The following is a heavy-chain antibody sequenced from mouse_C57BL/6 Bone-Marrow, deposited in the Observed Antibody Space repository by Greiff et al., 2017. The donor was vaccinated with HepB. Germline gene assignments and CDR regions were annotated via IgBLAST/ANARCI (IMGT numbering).Heavy chain of an antibody. CDR2: INPNNGGT. CDR3: ARRTTVVAPYFDY. J-gene: IGHJ2*01. V-gene: IGHV1-22*01. Sequence: VQLKESGPELVKPGASVKMSCKASGYTFTDYNMHWVKQSHGKSLEWIGYINPNNGGTSYNQKFKGKATLTVNKSSSTAYMELRSLTSEDSAVYYCARRTTVVAPYFDYWGQGTTLTVSS. CDR1: GYTFTDYN. D-gene: IGHD1-1*01.